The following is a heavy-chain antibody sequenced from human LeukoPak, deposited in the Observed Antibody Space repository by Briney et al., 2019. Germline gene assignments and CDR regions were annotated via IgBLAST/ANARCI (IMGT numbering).Heavy chain of an antibody. Sequence: PGGSLRLSCAASGFTFSSYGMHWVRQAPGKGLELVAFIRYDGSNKYYADSVKGRFTIARDNSKNTLYLQMNSLRAEDRAVYYCAKDLGLGYFDWSSYYYGMDVWGQGTTVTVSS. J-gene: IGHJ6*02. CDR2: IRYDGSNK. D-gene: IGHD3-9*01. CDR3: AKDLGLGYFDWSSYYYGMDV. V-gene: IGHV3-30*02. CDR1: GFTFSSYG.